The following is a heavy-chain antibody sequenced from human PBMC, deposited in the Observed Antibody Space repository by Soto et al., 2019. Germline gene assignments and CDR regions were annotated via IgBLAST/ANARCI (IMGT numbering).Heavy chain of an antibody. Sequence: PGGSLRLSGAASGFTFSNYSMSWVRQAPWKGLEWVSAINYSGKTTYNADSVKGRFTISRDNSKNTLYLQMNSLRAEDTAAYYCAKEGDLQDFRSGYGLHVWGQGTTVTVSS. J-gene: IGHJ6*02. CDR2: INYSGKTT. V-gene: IGHV3-23*01. CDR3: AKEGDLQDFRSGYGLHV. CDR1: GFTFSNYS. D-gene: IGHD3-3*01.